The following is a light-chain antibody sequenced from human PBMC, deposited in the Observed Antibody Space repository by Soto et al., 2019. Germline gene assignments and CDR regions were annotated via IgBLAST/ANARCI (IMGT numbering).Light chain of an antibody. Sequence: QSVLTQPASVSGSPGQSITISCTGTSSDVASYDLVSWYQQHPGKAPNIMIYEGXKRXXXXXDRFSGSNSGNTASLTISGXXXXXXXXYYCCSYVGSSSPAIFGGGTKLTVL. V-gene: IGLV2-23*01. J-gene: IGLJ2*01. CDR1: SSDVASYDL. CDR2: EGX. CDR3: CSYVGSSSPAI.